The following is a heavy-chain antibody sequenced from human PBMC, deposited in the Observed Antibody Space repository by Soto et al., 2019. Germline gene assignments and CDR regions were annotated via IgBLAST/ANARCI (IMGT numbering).Heavy chain of an antibody. V-gene: IGHV3-33*01. CDR1: GFPFSSYG. D-gene: IGHD3-22*01. CDR2: IWNDGSNE. J-gene: IGHJ4*02. Sequence: GWSLRLSCEASGFPFSSYGIHWVRHAPGKGLEWLAIIWNDGSNEYYADSVKGRFTISRDNSKNTVYLQVSNLRAEDTAVYFCDRDKTDSGGYSDSWGQGTLVTVSS. CDR3: DRDKTDSGGYSDS.